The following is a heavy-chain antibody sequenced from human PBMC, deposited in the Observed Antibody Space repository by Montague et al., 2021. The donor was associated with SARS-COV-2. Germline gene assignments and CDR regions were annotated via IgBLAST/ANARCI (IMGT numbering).Heavy chain of an antibody. V-gene: IGHV4-39*01. CDR3: AGQSVNYYDSSGYPFDY. Sequence: SETLSLTCTVSGGSISSSSYYWGWIRQPPGKGLEWIGSIYYSGSTYYNPSLKSRVTISVDTSKNQFSLKLSSVTAADTAVYYCAGQSVNYYDSSGYPFDYWGQGTLVTVSS. CDR1: GGSISSSSYY. J-gene: IGHJ4*02. CDR2: IYYSGST. D-gene: IGHD3-22*01.